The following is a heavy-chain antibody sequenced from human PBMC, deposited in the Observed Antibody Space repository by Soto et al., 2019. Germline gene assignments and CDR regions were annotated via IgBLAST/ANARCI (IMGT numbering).Heavy chain of an antibody. Sequence: SETLSLTCAVSGGSVTSGSYYWSWVRQSPETGLEWIGEVFYSGTTKYNPSLRGRVTISVDRPKNQFSLKLTSVTAADTATYYCARDKAYYSANPGYYYYGFHVWGQGTTVTVSS. J-gene: IGHJ6*02. CDR1: GGSVTSGSYY. D-gene: IGHD3-10*01. CDR2: VFYSGTT. V-gene: IGHV4-61*01. CDR3: ARDKAYYSANPGYYYYGFHV.